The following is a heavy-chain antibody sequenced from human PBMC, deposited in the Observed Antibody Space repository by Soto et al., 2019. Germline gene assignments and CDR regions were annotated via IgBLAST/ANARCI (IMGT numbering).Heavy chain of an antibody. CDR2: ISGSGGST. J-gene: IGHJ6*02. CDR3: AKRLTSYYGMDV. D-gene: IGHD3-16*01. V-gene: IGHV3-23*01. Sequence: APGKGLEWVSSISGSGGSTNYADSVKGRFTISRDNSKNTLYLQMNSLRAEDTALYYCAKRLTSYYGMDVWGQGTTVTVSS.